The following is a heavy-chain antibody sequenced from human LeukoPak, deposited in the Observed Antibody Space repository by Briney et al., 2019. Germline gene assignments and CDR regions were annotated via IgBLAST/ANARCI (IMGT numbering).Heavy chain of an antibody. D-gene: IGHD3-10*01. CDR2: IKSKTDGGTT. CDR1: GFTFSNAW. J-gene: IGHJ4*02. Sequence: GGSLRLSCAASGFTFSNAWMSWVRQAPGKGLEWVGRIKSKTDGGTTDCAAPVKGRFTSSRDDSKNTPYLQMNSLKTEDTAVYYCTTDSYYYGSGSYHKPFDYWGQGTLVTVSS. V-gene: IGHV3-15*01. CDR3: TTDSYYYGSGSYHKPFDY.